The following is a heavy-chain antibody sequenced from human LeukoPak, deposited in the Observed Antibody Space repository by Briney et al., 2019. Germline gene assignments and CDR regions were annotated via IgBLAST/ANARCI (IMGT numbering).Heavy chain of an antibody. J-gene: IGHJ4*02. CDR2: INHSGST. CDR1: GGSFSGYY. Sequence: QASETLSLTCAVYGGSFSGYYWSWIRQPPGKGLEWIGEINHSGSTNYNPSLKSRVTISVDTSKNQFSLKLSSVTAADTAVYYCARSLSRRSYYVKSTKYYFDYWGQGTLVTVSS. D-gene: IGHD1-26*01. V-gene: IGHV4-34*01. CDR3: ARSLSRRSYYVKSTKYYFDY.